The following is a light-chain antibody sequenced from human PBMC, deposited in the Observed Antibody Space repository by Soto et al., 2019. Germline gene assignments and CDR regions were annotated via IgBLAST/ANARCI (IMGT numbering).Light chain of an antibody. Sequence: EIVLTQSPATLSLSPGERATLSCGASQSITNNFLAWYQQRPGLAPRLLIYDASNRAAGIPDRFSGSGSGTYFTLTISRLEPEYFSVYYCQQFDKLITFGGGTKVEI. CDR1: QSITNNF. CDR3: QQFDKLIT. J-gene: IGKJ4*01. V-gene: IGKV3D-20*01. CDR2: DAS.